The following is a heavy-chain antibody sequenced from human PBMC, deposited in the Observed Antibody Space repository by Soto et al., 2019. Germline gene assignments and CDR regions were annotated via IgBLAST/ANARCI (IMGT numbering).Heavy chain of an antibody. D-gene: IGHD3-10*01. CDR2: IDPSDSYT. CDR3: ARHDDGSGTYYY. V-gene: IGHV5-10-1*01. J-gene: IGHJ4*02. Sequence: GESLKISCKGSGYSFTSYWISWVRQMPGKGLEWMGRIDPSDSYTNYSPSFQGHVTISADKSISTAYLQWSSLKASDTALYYCARHDDGSGTYYYWGQGTLVTVSS. CDR1: GYSFTSYW.